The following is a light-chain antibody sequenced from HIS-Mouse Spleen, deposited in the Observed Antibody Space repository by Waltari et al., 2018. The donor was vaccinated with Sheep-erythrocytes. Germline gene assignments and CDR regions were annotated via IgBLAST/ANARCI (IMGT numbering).Light chain of an antibody. V-gene: IGLV1-44*01. J-gene: IGLJ1*01. Sequence: QSVLTQPPSASGTPGPRGTISCSGSSSNIGSTAVNWYQQLPGTAPKLLIYSNNQRPSGVPARFSGSKSGTSASLAISGLQSEDEADYYCCSYAGSYNHVFATGTKVTVL. CDR3: CSYAGSYNHV. CDR1: SSNIGSTA. CDR2: SNN.